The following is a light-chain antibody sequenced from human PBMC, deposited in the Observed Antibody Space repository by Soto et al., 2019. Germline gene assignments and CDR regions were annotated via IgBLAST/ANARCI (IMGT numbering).Light chain of an antibody. CDR3: SSYAGNNNKMV. J-gene: IGLJ2*01. CDR1: SSDVGVYNY. V-gene: IGLV2-8*01. CDR2: EVS. Sequence: QSVLTQPPSASGSPGQSVTISCTGTSSDVGVYNYVSWYQQHPGKAPKLMIFEVSKRPSGVPDRFSGSKSGNTASLTVSGLQAEDEADYYCSSYAGNNNKMVFGGGTKVTVL.